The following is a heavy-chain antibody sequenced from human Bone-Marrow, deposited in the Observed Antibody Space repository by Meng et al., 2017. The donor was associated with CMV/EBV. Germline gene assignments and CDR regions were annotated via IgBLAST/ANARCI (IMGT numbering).Heavy chain of an antibody. V-gene: IGHV5-51*01. D-gene: IGHD2-2*01. CDR2: IYPGDSDT. CDR1: GYSFTSYW. Sequence: GESLKISCKGSGYSFTSYWIGWVRQMPGKGLEWMGIIYPGDSDTRYSPSFQGQVTISADKSISTAYLQWSSLKASDTAMYYCARRYCSSTSCYSFDYWGQRTLVTVSS. J-gene: IGHJ4*02. CDR3: ARRYCSSTSCYSFDY.